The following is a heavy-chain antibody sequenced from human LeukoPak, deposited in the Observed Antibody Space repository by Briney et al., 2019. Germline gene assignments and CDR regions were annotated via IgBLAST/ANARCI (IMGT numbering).Heavy chain of an antibody. V-gene: IGHV4-31*03. J-gene: IGHJ4*02. D-gene: IGHD3-22*01. CDR1: GGSISSGGYY. Sequence: SQTLSLTCTVSGGSISSGGYYWSWIRQHPGKGLEWIGYIYYSGSTYYNPSLKGRVTISVDTSKNQFSLKLSSVTAADTAVYYCARGMTYYYDSSGYYSPFDYWGQGALVTVSS. CDR2: IYYSGST. CDR3: ARGMTYYYDSSGYYSPFDY.